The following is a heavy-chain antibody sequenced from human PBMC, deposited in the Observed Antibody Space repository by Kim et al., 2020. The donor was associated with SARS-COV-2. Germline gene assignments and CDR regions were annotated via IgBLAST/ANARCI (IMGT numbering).Heavy chain of an antibody. D-gene: IGHD6-6*01. J-gene: IGHJ5*02. V-gene: IGHV1-69*02. CDR3: ARGLAARQQNNWFDP. Sequence: QKFQGRVTITADKSTSTAYMELSSLRSEDTAVYYCARGLAARQQNNWFDPWGQGTLVTVSS.